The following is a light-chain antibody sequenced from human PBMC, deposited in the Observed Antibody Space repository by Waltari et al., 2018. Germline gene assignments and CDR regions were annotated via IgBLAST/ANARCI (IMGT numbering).Light chain of an antibody. V-gene: IGLV2-23*01. Sequence: WDQQHPVKALIRMIYEGIKRPSGVSNRFSGSKSGNTASLTISGLQAEDEADYYCCSYAGSSTLVFGGGTKLSVL. CDR2: EGI. CDR3: CSYAGSSTLV. J-gene: IGLJ3*02.